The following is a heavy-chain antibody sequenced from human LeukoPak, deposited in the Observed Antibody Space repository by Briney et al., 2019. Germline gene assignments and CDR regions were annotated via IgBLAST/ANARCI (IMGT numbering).Heavy chain of an antibody. Sequence: SETLSLTCAVYGGSFSGYYWSWIRQPPGKGLEWIGEINHSGSTNYNPSLKSRVTISVDTSKNQFSLKLSSVTAADTAVYYCARRLPTNYYFDYWGQGTLVTVSS. D-gene: IGHD1-1*01. V-gene: IGHV4-34*01. CDR1: GGSFSGYY. CDR2: INHSGST. CDR3: ARRLPTNYYFDY. J-gene: IGHJ4*02.